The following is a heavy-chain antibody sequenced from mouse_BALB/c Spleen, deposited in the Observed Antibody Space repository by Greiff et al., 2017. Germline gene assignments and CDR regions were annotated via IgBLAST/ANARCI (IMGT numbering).Heavy chain of an antibody. CDR2: INPDSSTI. CDR1: GFDFSRYW. Sequence: EVKLLESGGGLVQPGGSLKLSCAASGFDFSRYWMSWVRQAPGKGLEWIGEINPDSSTINYTPSLKDKFIISRDNAKNTLYLQMSKVRSEDTALYYCARRGIYYYGSSYAMDYWGQGTSVTVSS. V-gene: IGHV4-1*02. D-gene: IGHD1-1*01. CDR3: ARRGIYYYGSSYAMDY. J-gene: IGHJ4*01.